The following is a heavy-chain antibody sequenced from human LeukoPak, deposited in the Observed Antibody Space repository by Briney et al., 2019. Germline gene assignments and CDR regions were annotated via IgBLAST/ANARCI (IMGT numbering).Heavy chain of an antibody. CDR3: ARAHGRGGAFDI. D-gene: IGHD5-24*01. V-gene: IGHV4-61*02. Sequence: PSETLSLTCTVSGDPINSGSYYWSWTRQPAGKGLEWIGRIWTSGSTNYNLSLKSRVTISVDTSKNQFSLQLSSVTAADTAVYYCARAHGRGGAFDIWGQGTMVTVFS. CDR1: GDPINSGSYY. CDR2: IWTSGST. J-gene: IGHJ3*02.